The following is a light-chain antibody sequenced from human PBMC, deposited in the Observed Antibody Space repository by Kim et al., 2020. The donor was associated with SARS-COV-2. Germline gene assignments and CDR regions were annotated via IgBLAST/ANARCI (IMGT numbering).Light chain of an antibody. J-gene: IGKJ4*01. V-gene: IGKV1D-13*01. CDR2: DAS. CDR1: QGISSA. Sequence: AIQLTQSPSSLSASVGDRVTITCRASQGISSALAWYQQKPGKAPKLLIYDASSLESGVPSRFSGSGSGTDFTLTISSLQPEDFATYYCQQFNNYPVFGGGTKVDIK. CDR3: QQFNNYPV.